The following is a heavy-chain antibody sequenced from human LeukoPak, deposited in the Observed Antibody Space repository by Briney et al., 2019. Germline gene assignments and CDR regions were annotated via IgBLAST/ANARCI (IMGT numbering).Heavy chain of an antibody. CDR1: GGSISSGDYY. CDR3: ARAYSYGYNENDY. CDR2: IYYSGST. V-gene: IGHV4-30-4*01. D-gene: IGHD5-18*01. J-gene: IGHJ4*02. Sequence: SQTLSLTCTVSGGSISSGDYYWSWIRQPPGKGLEGIVYIYYSGSTYYNPSLKGRFTISVDTAKNQFSLKLSSVTAADTAVYYCARAYSYGYNENDYWGQGTLVTVSS.